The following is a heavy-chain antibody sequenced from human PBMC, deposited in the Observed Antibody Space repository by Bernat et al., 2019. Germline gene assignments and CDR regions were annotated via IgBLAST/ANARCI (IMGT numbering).Heavy chain of an antibody. CDR2: ISSSSTYT. CDR3: ASQWLDDDYDY. D-gene: IGHD6-19*01. V-gene: IGHV3-11*05. Sequence: QVQLVESGGGLVKPGGSLRLSCAASGFTFSDYYMSWIRQAPGKGLEWVSYISSSSTYTNYADSVKGRFTISRDNAKNSLYLQMNSLRAEDTAVYYCASQWLDDDYDYWGQGTLVTVSS. CDR1: GFTFSDYY. J-gene: IGHJ4*02.